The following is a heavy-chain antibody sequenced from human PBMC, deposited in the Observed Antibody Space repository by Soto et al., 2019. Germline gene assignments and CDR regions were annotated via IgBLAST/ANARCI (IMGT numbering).Heavy chain of an antibody. V-gene: IGHV3-33*01. Sequence: QVQLVESGGGVVQPGRSLRLSCETSGFSFSVYGMHWVRQAPGKGLEWVAVIWYDASKQFYAASVEGRFTISRDNSKAILSLQMTSLRAEDTAVYYCAAWAEGATEVHWGQGTLVTVSS. D-gene: IGHD2-15*01. J-gene: IGHJ4*02. CDR3: AAWAEGATEVH. CDR2: IWYDASKQ. CDR1: GFSFSVYG.